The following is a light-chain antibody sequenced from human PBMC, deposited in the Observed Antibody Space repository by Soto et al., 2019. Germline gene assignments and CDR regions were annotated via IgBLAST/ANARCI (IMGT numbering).Light chain of an antibody. CDR1: QSVDGY. CDR3: QQYHKWPPIT. V-gene: IGKV3-15*01. Sequence: EVLMTQSPGTLSVSLGESSTLSCRASQSVDGYLAWYQQKPGQAPRLLIYGASTRATGVTARFRGGGSGTEFTLTISSLQSEDSAVYYCQQYHKWPPITFGQGTKVDIK. CDR2: GAS. J-gene: IGKJ1*01.